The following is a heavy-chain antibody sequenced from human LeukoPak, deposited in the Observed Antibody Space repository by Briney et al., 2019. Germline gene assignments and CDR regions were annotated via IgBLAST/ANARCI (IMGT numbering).Heavy chain of an antibody. CDR2: INHSGST. J-gene: IGHJ4*02. Sequence: PSETLSLTCAVYGGSFSGYYWSWIRQPPGKGLEWIGEINHSGSTNYNPSLKSRVTISVDTSKNQFSLKLSSVTAADTAVYYCALMGSSSWYYHDYWGQGTLVTVSS. CDR1: GGSFSGYY. V-gene: IGHV4-34*01. D-gene: IGHD6-13*01. CDR3: ALMGSSSWYYHDY.